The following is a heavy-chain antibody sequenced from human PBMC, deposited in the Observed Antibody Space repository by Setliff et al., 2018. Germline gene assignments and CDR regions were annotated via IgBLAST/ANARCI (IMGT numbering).Heavy chain of an antibody. Sequence: PSETLSLTCAVSGYSISSGYYWGWIRQPPGKGLEWIGSIYHSGSTYYNPSLKSRVTISVDTSKNQFSLKLSSVTAADTAVYYCASWYYDFWSGYYIPGYFDYWGQGTLVTVSS. CDR2: IYHSGST. J-gene: IGHJ4*02. V-gene: IGHV4-38-2*01. D-gene: IGHD3-3*01. CDR3: ASWYYDFWSGYYIPGYFDY. CDR1: GYSISSGYY.